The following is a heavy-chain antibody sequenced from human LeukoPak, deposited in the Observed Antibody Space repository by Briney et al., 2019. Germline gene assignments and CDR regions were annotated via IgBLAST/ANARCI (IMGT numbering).Heavy chain of an antibody. J-gene: IGHJ1*01. Sequence: SETLSLTCADSGGSESSAYYRWIRQPPGKGLEWIGYVYFSGSTNYNPSLTSRVTISADTSKNHFSLKLTSVTAADTAVYYCAFSIGYYDEWFQNWGQGTLVTVSS. CDR3: AFSIGYYDEWFQN. CDR1: GGSESSAY. CDR2: VYFSGST. V-gene: IGHV4-59*02. D-gene: IGHD3-22*01.